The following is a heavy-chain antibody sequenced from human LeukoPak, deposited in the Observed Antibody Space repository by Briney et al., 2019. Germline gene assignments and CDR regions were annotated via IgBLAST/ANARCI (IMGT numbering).Heavy chain of an antibody. CDR3: AREDLWFGELMDV. CDR2: IKQDGSEK. Sequence: GGSLRLSCAASGFTFSGYWMSWVRQAPGKGLEWVANIKQDGSEKYYVDSVKGRFTISRDNAKNSLYLQMNSLRAEDTAVYYCAREDLWFGELMDVWGQGTTVTVSS. V-gene: IGHV3-7*01. J-gene: IGHJ6*02. CDR1: GFTFSGYW. D-gene: IGHD3-10*01.